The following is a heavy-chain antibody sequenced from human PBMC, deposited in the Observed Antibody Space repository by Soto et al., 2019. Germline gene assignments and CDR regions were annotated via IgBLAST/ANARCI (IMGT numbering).Heavy chain of an antibody. CDR1: GGSISSYY. CDR2: IYYSGST. CDR3: ARDNYYGSGSYYTSSWFDP. J-gene: IGHJ5*02. Sequence: SETLSLTCTVSGGSISSYYWSWIRQPPGKGLEWIGYIYYSGSTNYNPSLKSRVTISVDTSKNQFSLKLSSVTAADTAVYYCARDNYYGSGSYYTSSWFDPWGQGTLVTVSS. V-gene: IGHV4-59*01. D-gene: IGHD3-10*01.